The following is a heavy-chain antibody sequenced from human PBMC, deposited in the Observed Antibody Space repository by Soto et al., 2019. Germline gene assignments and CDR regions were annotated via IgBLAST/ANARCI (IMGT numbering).Heavy chain of an antibody. CDR3: ASLVAATHDVFDI. D-gene: IGHD2-15*01. Sequence: GASVKVSCKASGYTFTSYYMHWVRRAPGQGLEWMGIINPSGGSTSYAQKFQGRVTMTRDTSTSTVYMELSSLRSEDTAVYYCASLVAATHDVFDIWGQGTMVIVSS. V-gene: IGHV1-46*03. CDR1: GYTFTSYY. CDR2: INPSGGST. J-gene: IGHJ3*02.